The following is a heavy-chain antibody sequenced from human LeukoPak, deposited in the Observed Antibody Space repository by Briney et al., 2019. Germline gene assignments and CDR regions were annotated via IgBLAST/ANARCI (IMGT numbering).Heavy chain of an antibody. J-gene: IGHJ6*03. D-gene: IGHD1-26*01. CDR2: INPNSGGT. V-gene: IGHV1-2*02. Sequence: ASVKLSCKASGYTFTSYYMHWVRQAPGQGLEWMGWINPNSGGTNYAQTFQGRVTMTRDTSISTAYMELSRLRSDDTAVYYCARDGLSGSYQGFMDVWGKGTTVTVSS. CDR3: ARDGLSGSYQGFMDV. CDR1: GYTFTSYY.